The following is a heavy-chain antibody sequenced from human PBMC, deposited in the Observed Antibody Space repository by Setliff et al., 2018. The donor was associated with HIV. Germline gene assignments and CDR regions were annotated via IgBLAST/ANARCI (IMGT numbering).Heavy chain of an antibody. V-gene: IGHV1-8*03. D-gene: IGHD5-12*01. CDR1: VYSFVSHG. CDR2: MNPDSGNT. J-gene: IGHJ4*02. Sequence: GASVKVSCKASVYSFVSHGMSWVRQATGQGLEWMGWMNPDSGNTGSAQNFQGRLTITWNTSISTAYMDLSSLRSEDTAVYYCARDEFQRATIRGAFDYWGQGTLVTVSS. CDR3: ARDEFQRATIRGAFDY.